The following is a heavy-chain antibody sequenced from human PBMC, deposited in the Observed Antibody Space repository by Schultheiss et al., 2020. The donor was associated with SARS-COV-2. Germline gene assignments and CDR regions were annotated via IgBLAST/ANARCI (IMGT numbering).Heavy chain of an antibody. CDR3: ARTNYGGNYGDYDYYYGMDV. V-gene: IGHV1-69*06. J-gene: IGHJ6*02. Sequence: SVKVSCKASGYTFTSYGISWVRQAPGQGLEWMGGIIPIFGTANYAQKFQGRVTITADKSTSTAYMELSSLRSEDTAVYYCARTNYGGNYGDYDYYYGMDVWGQGTTVTVSS. CDR1: GYTFTSYG. D-gene: IGHD4-17*01. CDR2: IIPIFGTA.